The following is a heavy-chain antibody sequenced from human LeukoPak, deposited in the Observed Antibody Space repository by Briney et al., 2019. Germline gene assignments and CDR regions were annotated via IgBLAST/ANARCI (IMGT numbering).Heavy chain of an antibody. CDR1: GFTFISYT. V-gene: IGHV3-21*01. CDR2: ISSSSSYI. J-gene: IGHJ6*03. D-gene: IGHD3-10*01. Sequence: PGGSLRLSCAGSGFTFISYTMNWVRQAPGKGLEWVSSISSSSSYIYYADSVKGRFTISRDNAKNSLFLQMNSLRAEDTAVYYCARVSSGSYLYFYYMDVWGKGTTVTVSS. CDR3: ARVSSGSYLYFYYMDV.